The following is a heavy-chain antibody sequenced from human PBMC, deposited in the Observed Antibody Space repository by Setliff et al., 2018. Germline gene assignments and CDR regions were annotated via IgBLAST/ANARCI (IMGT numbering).Heavy chain of an antibody. CDR2: VDHSGST. CDR1: GGFTSSFY. J-gene: IGHJ4*02. Sequence: SETLSLTCTISGGFTSSFYWSWIRQAPGKGLEWIGYVDHSGSTNFSPSLKSRGTISVDTSKNQFSLRLRSVTAADTAVYFCARDNTMVGATDYWGLGTLVTVSS. CDR3: ARDNTMVGATDY. V-gene: IGHV4-59*12. D-gene: IGHD1-26*01.